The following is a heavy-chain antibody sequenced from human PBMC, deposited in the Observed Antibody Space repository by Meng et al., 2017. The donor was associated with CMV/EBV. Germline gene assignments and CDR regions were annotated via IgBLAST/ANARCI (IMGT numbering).Heavy chain of an antibody. V-gene: IGHV3-11*04. CDR1: GFTFSDYY. J-gene: IGHJ4*02. CDR3: ARPNLFGVVDY. D-gene: IGHD3-3*01. CDR2: ISSSGSTI. Sequence: GESLKISCAASGFTFSDYYMSWIRQAPGKGLEWVSYISSSGSTIYYADSVKGRFTISRDNAKNSLYLQMNSLRAEDTAVYYCARPNLFGVVDYWGQGALVTVSS.